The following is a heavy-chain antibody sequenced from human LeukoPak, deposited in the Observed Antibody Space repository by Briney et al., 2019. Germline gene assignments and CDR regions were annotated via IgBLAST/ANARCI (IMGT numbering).Heavy chain of an antibody. CDR3: ARRRGASGLDEVAFDI. Sequence: SETLSLTCTVSGASMSGYYWSWIRQPPGKGLEWIGYIYYSGNTNYNPSLKSRITISVDTSKMQFSLNLNSVTAADTAIYYCARRRGASGLDEVAFDIWGQGTMVIVSS. D-gene: IGHD3-10*01. V-gene: IGHV4-59*08. CDR2: IYYSGNT. J-gene: IGHJ3*02. CDR1: GASMSGYY.